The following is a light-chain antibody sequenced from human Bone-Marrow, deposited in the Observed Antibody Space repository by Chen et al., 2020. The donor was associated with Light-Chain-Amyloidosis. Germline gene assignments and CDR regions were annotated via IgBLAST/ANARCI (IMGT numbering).Light chain of an antibody. V-gene: IGKV3-20*01. CDR3: QQYGTSPLT. J-gene: IGKJ4*01. CDR2: GSS. CDR1: QTISSNY. Sequence: EIVLTQSPGTLSLSPGEGANLSCRASQTISSNYLTWYQQKFGQAPRLLIYGSSSRATGIPDRLTGSGSGTYFTLTINRLEPEDFAMYYCQQYGTSPLTFGGGTKVEIK.